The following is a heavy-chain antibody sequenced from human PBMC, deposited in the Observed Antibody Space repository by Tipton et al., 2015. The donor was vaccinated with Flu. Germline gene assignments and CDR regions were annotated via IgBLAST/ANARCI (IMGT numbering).Heavy chain of an antibody. Sequence: SGFTFSSYGMHWVRQAPGKGLEWVAFIRYDGSNKYYADSVKGRFTISRDNSKNTLYLQMNSLRAEDTAVYYCAKVWGYYDSSGYYYLDYWGQGTLVTVSS. J-gene: IGHJ4*02. CDR2: IRYDGSNK. D-gene: IGHD3-22*01. CDR1: GFTFSSYG. CDR3: AKVWGYYDSSGYYYLDY. V-gene: IGHV3-30*02.